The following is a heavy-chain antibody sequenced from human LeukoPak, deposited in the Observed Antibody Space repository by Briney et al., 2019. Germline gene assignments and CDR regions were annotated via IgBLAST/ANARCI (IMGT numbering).Heavy chain of an antibody. V-gene: IGHV3-66*01. CDR1: GFTVSSNY. J-gene: IGHJ6*02. D-gene: IGHD3-3*01. CDR2: IYSGGST. Sequence: GGSLRLSCAASGFTVSSNYMSWVRQAPGKGLEWVSVIYSGGSTYYADSVKGRFTISRDNSKNTLYLQMNSLRPEDTAVYFCTKDANTYYDFWSGYPRYYFGMDVWGQGTTVIVSS. CDR3: TKDANTYYDFWSGYPRYYFGMDV.